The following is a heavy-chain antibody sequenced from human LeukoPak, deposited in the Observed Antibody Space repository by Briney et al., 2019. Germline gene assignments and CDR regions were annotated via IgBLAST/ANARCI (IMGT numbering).Heavy chain of an antibody. J-gene: IGHJ2*01. V-gene: IGHV4-59*06. Sequence: SETLSLTCTVSGGSISSYYWSWIRQPPGKGLEWIGYIYYSGSTYYNPSLKSRVTISVDTSKNQFSLKLSSVTAADTAVYYCARDQTGSGYARRYFDLWGRGTLVTVSS. CDR3: ARDQTGSGYARRYFDL. D-gene: IGHD3-22*01. CDR2: IYYSGST. CDR1: GGSISSYY.